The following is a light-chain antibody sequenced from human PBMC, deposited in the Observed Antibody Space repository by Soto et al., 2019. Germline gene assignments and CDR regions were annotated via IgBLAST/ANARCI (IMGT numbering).Light chain of an antibody. Sequence: DIQMTQSPSSLSASVGDRVTITCRASQSINAWLAWYQQKPGKAPKLLIYDVSTLDSGVPSRFSGSASGTEFTLTIRSLESDDFATYYCKQYHRYSTFGQGTKGEIK. CDR2: DVS. CDR1: QSINAW. CDR3: KQYHRYST. V-gene: IGKV1-5*01. J-gene: IGKJ1*01.